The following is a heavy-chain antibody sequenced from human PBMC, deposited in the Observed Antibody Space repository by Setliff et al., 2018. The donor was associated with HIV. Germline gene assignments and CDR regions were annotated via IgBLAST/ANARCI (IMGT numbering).Heavy chain of an antibody. J-gene: IGHJ4*02. V-gene: IGHV4-61*01. CDR1: GGSVGSGSYY. Sequence: SETLSLTCSVSGGSVGSGSYYWSWIRQSPGKGLEWIGYIYYSGSTTYNPSLMSRVTIAIDTSKNQFSLNLRSVTAADTAVYYCARDPPGYGDSKDYWGQGKRVAVSS. D-gene: IGHD4-17*01. CDR3: ARDPPGYGDSKDY. CDR2: IYYSGST.